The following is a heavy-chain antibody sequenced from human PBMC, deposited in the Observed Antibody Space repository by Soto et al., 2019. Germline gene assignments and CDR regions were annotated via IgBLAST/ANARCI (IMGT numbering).Heavy chain of an antibody. CDR2: IWYDGSNK. D-gene: IGHD2-15*01. CDR1: GFTFSSYG. J-gene: IGHJ3*02. CDR3: ARERSGGSPNAFDI. Sequence: PGGSLRLSCAASGFTFSSYGMHGVRQAPGKGLEWVAVIWYDGSNKYYADSVKGRFTISRDNSKNTLYLQMNSLRAEDTAVYYCARERSGGSPNAFDIWGQGTMVTVSS. V-gene: IGHV3-33*01.